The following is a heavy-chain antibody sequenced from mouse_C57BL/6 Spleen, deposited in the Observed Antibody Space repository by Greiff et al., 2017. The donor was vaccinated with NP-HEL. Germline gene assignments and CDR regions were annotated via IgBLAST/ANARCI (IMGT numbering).Heavy chain of an antibody. Sequence: QVHVKQPGAELVKPGASVKLSCKASGYTFTSYWMHWVKQRPGQGLEWIGMIHPNSGSTNYNEKFKSKATLTVDKSSSTAYMQLSSLTSEDSAVYYCARSLYAMDYWGQGTSVTVSS. V-gene: IGHV1-64*01. CDR3: ARSLYAMDY. CDR2: IHPNSGST. CDR1: GYTFTSYW. J-gene: IGHJ4*01.